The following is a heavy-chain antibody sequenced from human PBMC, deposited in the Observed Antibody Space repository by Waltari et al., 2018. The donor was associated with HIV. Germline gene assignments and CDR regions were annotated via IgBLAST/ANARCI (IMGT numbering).Heavy chain of an antibody. CDR2: ISGSGGST. CDR3: AKGGGNYYDSSGYYFPTYYFDY. CDR1: GFTFSSYA. J-gene: IGHJ4*02. Sequence: EVQLLESGGGLVQPGGSLRLSCAASGFTFSSYAMSWVRPAPGQGLEWVSAISGSGGSTYYADSVKGRFTISRDNSKNTLYLQMNSLRAEDTAVYYCAKGGGNYYDSSGYYFPTYYFDYWGQGTLVTVSS. V-gene: IGHV3-23*01. D-gene: IGHD3-22*01.